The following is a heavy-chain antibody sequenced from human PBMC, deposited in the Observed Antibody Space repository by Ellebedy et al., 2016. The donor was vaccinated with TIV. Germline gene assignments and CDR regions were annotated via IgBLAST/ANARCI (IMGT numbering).Heavy chain of an antibody. Sequence: ASVKVSCKASGYTFTKYGISWVRQAPGQGLEWMGWISGYNGDTNYAQKFQGRVTMTIDTFASTAYMELRSLRSDDTAMYFCARGFYEKFNPWGQGTLVTVSP. CDR3: ARGFYEKFNP. V-gene: IGHV1-18*01. CDR2: ISGYNGDT. D-gene: IGHD2/OR15-2a*01. J-gene: IGHJ5*02. CDR1: GYTFTKYG.